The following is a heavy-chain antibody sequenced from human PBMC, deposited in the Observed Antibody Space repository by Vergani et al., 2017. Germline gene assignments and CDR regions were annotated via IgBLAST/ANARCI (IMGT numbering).Heavy chain of an antibody. V-gene: IGHV3-23*01. D-gene: IGHD6-19*01. Sequence: EVQLLESGGDLVQPGGSLRLSCAASGFTFIMHAMSWVRQAPGKGLEWVSTLSASERRTHYEASVKGRFTISRDISKNTLFLHMNSLPPEDTAVYYCAKVGPTEEAGTFGAFDIWGQGTMVTVSS. CDR2: LSASERRT. CDR3: AKVGPTEEAGTFGAFDI. CDR1: GFTFIMHA. J-gene: IGHJ3*02.